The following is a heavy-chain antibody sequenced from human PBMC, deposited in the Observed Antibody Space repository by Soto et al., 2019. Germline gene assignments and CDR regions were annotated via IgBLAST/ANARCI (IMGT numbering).Heavy chain of an antibody. V-gene: IGHV3-30-3*01. CDR3: ARLRKTFFDY. CDR2: ISYDGSNK. J-gene: IGHJ4*02. Sequence: GGSLRLSCAASGFTFSSYAMHWVRQAPGKGLEWVAVISYDGSNKYYADSVKGRFTISRDNSKNTLYLQMNSLRAEDTAVYYCARLRKTFFDYWGQGTLVNVS. CDR1: GFTFSSYA.